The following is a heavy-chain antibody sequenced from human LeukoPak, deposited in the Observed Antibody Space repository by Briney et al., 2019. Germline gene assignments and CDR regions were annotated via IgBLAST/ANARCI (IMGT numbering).Heavy chain of an antibody. V-gene: IGHV6-1*01. D-gene: IGHD4-23*01. CDR2: TYFRSKWYN. CDR1: GDSVSSNNAA. J-gene: IGHJ4*02. Sequence: SQNLSLNCAISGDSVSSNNAAWNWIRQSPSRGFEWLGRTYFRSKWYNDYAASVKSRITVNPDTSKNHFSPQLSSVTPEDTAVYYCARTYGGNCDYWGQGTLVTVSS. CDR3: ARTYGGNCDY.